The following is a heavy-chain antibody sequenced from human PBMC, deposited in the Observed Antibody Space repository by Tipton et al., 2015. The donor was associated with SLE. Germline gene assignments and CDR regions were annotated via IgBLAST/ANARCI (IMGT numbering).Heavy chain of an antibody. D-gene: IGHD4-17*01. CDR1: GGSISSSSYY. V-gene: IGHV4-39*07. J-gene: IGHJ3*02. Sequence: TLSLTCTVSGGSISSSSYYWGWIRQPPGKGLEWIGSIYYSGGTYYNPSLKSRVTISVDTSKNQFSLKLSSVTAADTAVYYCARLGDYGAFDIWGQGTMVTVSS. CDR2: IYYSGGT. CDR3: ARLGDYGAFDI.